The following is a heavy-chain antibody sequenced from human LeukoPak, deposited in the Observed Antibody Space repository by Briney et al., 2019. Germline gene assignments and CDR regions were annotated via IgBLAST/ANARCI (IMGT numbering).Heavy chain of an antibody. CDR1: GFSFSGHW. CDR2: ISPTGSTT. CDR3: AKQGATAVAAGGDFDY. J-gene: IGHJ4*02. Sequence: PGGSLRLSCIASGFSFSGHWMHWARQLPGKGLVWVSRISPTGSTTSYADSVKGRFTVSRDNAKNTLYLQVNNLRAEDTAVYYCAKQGATAVAAGGDFDYWGQGTLVTVSS. V-gene: IGHV3-74*01. D-gene: IGHD6-19*01.